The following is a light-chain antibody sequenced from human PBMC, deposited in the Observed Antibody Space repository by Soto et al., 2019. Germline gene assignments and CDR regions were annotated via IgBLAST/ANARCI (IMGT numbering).Light chain of an antibody. CDR3: SSYTSSGTRV. CDR2: EVS. CDR1: TSDVGGYNF. J-gene: IGLJ1*01. V-gene: IGLV2-14*01. Sequence: QSALTQPASVSGSPGQSITISCTGTTSDVGGYNFVSWYQLHPGKAPKLMIFEVSNRPSGVSNRFSGSKSGNTASLTISGLQAKDEADYYCSSYTSSGTRVFGTGTKVTVL.